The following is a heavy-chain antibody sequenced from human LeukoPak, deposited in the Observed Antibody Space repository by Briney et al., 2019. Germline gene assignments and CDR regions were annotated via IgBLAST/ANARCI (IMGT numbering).Heavy chain of an antibody. Sequence: ASVKVSCKASGYTFTSYDINWVRQAPGQGLEWMGWINPNSGDTNYAQKFQGRVTMTRDTSISTAYMELSRLRSDDTAVYYCARGNSDYDTIYFYSFYMDIWGKGTTVTISS. V-gene: IGHV1-2*02. J-gene: IGHJ6*03. CDR1: GYTFTSYD. D-gene: IGHD5-12*01. CDR2: INPNSGDT. CDR3: ARGNSDYDTIYFYSFYMDI.